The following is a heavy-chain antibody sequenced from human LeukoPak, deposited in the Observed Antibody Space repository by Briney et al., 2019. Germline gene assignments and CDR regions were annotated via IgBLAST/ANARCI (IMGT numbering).Heavy chain of an antibody. D-gene: IGHD2-2*01. Sequence: PGESLKISCKGFGYSFTNYWIAWVRQMPGKGLEWMGIIYAGDSDTRYSPSFQGQVTISADKSISTAYLQWSSLKASDNAMYYCARPAAAALPFDGFDIWGQGTMVTVSS. CDR3: ARPAAAALPFDGFDI. J-gene: IGHJ3*02. V-gene: IGHV5-51*01. CDR1: GYSFTNYW. CDR2: IYAGDSDT.